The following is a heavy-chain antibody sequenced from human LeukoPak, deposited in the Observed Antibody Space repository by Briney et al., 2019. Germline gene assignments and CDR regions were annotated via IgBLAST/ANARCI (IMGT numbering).Heavy chain of an antibody. D-gene: IGHD6-19*01. CDR1: GFTFSSYS. CDR2: ISSSSSTI. CDR3: ARDTHGSGWYLTAFDI. Sequence: GGSLRLSCAASGFTFSSYSMNWVRQAPGKGLEWVSYISSSSSTIYYADSVKGRFTISRDNAKNSLYLQMNSLRAEDTAVYYCARDTHGSGWYLTAFDIWGQGTMVTVSS. V-gene: IGHV3-48*04. J-gene: IGHJ3*02.